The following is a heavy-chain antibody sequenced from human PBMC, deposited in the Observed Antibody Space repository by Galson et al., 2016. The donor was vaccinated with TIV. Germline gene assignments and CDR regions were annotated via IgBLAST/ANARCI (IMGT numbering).Heavy chain of an antibody. CDR3: ASDRNTAFDTYHYYYGMDV. V-gene: IGHV1-69*01. CDR1: GDTISSYV. CDR2: IIPLFRTT. J-gene: IGHJ6*02. Sequence: SGDTISSYVFNWVRLAPGQGLEWMGGIIPLFRTTNYAQKFQGRVTITADESTNTAYMELNSLRSGDTAVYYCASDRNTAFDTYHYYYGMDVWGQGTTVTVSS. D-gene: IGHD5-18*01.